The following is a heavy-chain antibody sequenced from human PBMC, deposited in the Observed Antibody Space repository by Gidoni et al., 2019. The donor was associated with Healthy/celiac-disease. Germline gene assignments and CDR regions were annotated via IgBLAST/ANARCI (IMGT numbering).Heavy chain of an antibody. V-gene: IGHV3-9*01. Sequence: EVQLVESGGGLVQPGRSLRLSCAASGFTFDDYAMHWVRQAPGKGLEWVSGISWNSGSIGYADSVKGRFTVSRDNAKNSLYLQMNSLRAEDTALYYCAKGYCSSTSCPFDYWGQRTLVTVSS. D-gene: IGHD2-2*01. CDR2: ISWNSGSI. J-gene: IGHJ4*02. CDR1: GFTFDDYA. CDR3: AKGYCSSTSCPFDY.